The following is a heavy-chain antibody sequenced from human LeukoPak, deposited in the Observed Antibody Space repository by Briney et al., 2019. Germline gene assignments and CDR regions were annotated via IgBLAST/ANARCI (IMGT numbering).Heavy chain of an antibody. D-gene: IGHD3-3*01. V-gene: IGHV4-34*01. CDR1: GGSFSGYY. CDR3: ARGGGGQRITIFGVRKNNWFDP. CDR2: INHSGST. J-gene: IGHJ5*02. Sequence: SETLSLACAVYGGSFSGYYWSWIRQPPGKGLEWIGEINHSGSTNYNPSLKSRVTISVDTSKNQFSLKLSSVTAADTAVYYCARGGGGQRITIFGVRKNNWFDPWGQGTLVTVSS.